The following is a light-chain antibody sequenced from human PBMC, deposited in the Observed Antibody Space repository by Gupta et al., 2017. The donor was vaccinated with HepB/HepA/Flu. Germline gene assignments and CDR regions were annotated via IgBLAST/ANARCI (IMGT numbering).Light chain of an antibody. CDR2: EVT. J-gene: IGLJ2*01. V-gene: IGLV2-23*01. CDR3: CSYAGRDTLL. Sequence: SALTQPASVSGSPGQSITISCTGTSSDVGSYSLVSWYQQHPGKAPKLLIYEVTKWPSGISSRFSGSKSGNTASLTISGLQAEDEADYYCCSYAGRDTLLFGGGTKVTVL. CDR1: SSDVGSYSL.